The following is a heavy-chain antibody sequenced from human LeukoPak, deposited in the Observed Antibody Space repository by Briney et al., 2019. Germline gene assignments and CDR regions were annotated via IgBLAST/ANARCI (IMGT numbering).Heavy chain of an antibody. CDR3: ARASYYDFWSGWLGRLHV. D-gene: IGHD3-3*01. CDR2: INHSGST. V-gene: IGHV4-34*01. Sequence: PSETLSLTCAVYGGSFSGYYWSWIRRPPGKGLEWIGEINHSGSTNYNPSLKSRVTISVDTSKNQSSLKLSSVTAADTAVYYCARASYYDFWSGWLGRLHVWGKGTTVTVSS. J-gene: IGHJ6*04. CDR1: GGSFSGYY.